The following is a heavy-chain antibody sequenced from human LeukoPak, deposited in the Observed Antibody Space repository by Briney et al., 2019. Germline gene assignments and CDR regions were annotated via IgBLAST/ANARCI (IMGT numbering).Heavy chain of an antibody. Sequence: SQTLSLTCAISGDSVSSNSAAWNWIRQSPSRGLEWLGRTYYRSKWYNDYAVSVKSRITINPDTSKNQFSLQLNSVTPEGTAVYYCAREDWFGELFLNWFDPWGQGTLVTVSS. V-gene: IGHV6-1*01. CDR1: GDSVSSNSAA. J-gene: IGHJ5*02. CDR2: TYYRSKWYN. D-gene: IGHD3-10*01. CDR3: AREDWFGELFLNWFDP.